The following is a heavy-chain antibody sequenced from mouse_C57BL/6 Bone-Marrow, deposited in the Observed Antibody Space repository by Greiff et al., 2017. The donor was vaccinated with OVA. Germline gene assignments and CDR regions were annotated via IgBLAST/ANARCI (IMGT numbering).Heavy chain of an antibody. D-gene: IGHD1-1*01. CDR2: ISSGGDYI. J-gene: IGHJ2*01. CDR1: GFTFSSYA. CDR3: TRAPTTDYFDY. V-gene: IGHV5-9-1*02. Sequence: EVKVVESGEGLVKPGGSLKLSCAASGFTFSSYAMSWVRQTPEKRLEWVAYISSGGDYIYYADTVKGRFTISRDNARNTLYLQMSSLKSEDTAMYYCTRAPTTDYFDYWGQGTTLTVSS.